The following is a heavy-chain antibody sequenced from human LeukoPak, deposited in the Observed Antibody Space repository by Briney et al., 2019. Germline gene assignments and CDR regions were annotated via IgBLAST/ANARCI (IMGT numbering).Heavy chain of an antibody. CDR3: ARGLGDIVVVPAATPDY. J-gene: IGHJ4*02. Sequence: PGGSLRLSCAASGFTFDDYGMSWVRQAPGKGLEWVSGINWNGGSTGYADSVKGRFTISRDNAKNSLYLQMNSLRAEDTALYYCARGLGDIVVVPAATPDYWGQGTLVTVSS. CDR1: GFTFDDYG. V-gene: IGHV3-20*04. CDR2: INWNGGST. D-gene: IGHD2-2*01.